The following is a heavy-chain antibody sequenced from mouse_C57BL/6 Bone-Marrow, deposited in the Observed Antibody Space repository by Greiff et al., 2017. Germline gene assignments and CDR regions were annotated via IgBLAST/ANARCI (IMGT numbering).Heavy chain of an antibody. D-gene: IGHD5-1*01. CDR1: GYTFTSYW. CDR2: IYPGSGST. Sequence: QVQLKQPGAELVKPGASVKMSCKASGYTFTSYWITWVKQRPGQGLEWIGDIYPGSGSTNYNEKFKSKATLTEDTSSSTAYMQLSSLTSEDSAVYYCARAYASTYMYFDVWGTGTTVTVSS. V-gene: IGHV1-55*01. CDR3: ARAYASTYMYFDV. J-gene: IGHJ1*03.